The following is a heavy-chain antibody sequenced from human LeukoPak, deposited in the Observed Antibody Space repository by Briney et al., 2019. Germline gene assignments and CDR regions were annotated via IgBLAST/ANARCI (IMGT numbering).Heavy chain of an antibody. CDR2: IYYSGST. V-gene: IGHV4-59*01. D-gene: IGHD4-17*01. CDR1: GGSISSYY. Sequence: SETLSLTXTVSGGSISSYYWSWIRQPPGKGLEWIGYIYYSGSTNYNPSLKSRVTISVDTSKNQFSLKLSSVTAADTAVYYCARDYYDYGDYLEWYFDLWGRGTLVTVSS. CDR3: ARDYYDYGDYLEWYFDL. J-gene: IGHJ2*01.